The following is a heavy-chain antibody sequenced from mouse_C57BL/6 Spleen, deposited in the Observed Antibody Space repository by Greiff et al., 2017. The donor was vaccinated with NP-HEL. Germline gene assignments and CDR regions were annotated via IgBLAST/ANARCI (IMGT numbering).Heavy chain of an antibody. V-gene: IGHV1-9*01. CDR3: AFYGGYYGFAY. J-gene: IGHJ3*01. CDR2: ILPGSGGT. Sequence: VQLQQSGAELMRPGSSVKLSCKATGYTFTGYWIEWVKQRPGHGLEWIGEILPGSGGTNYNEKFKGKATFTADTSSNTAYMQLSSLTTEDSAIYCAAFYGGYYGFAYWGQGTLVTVSA. CDR1: GYTFTGYW. D-gene: IGHD2-3*01.